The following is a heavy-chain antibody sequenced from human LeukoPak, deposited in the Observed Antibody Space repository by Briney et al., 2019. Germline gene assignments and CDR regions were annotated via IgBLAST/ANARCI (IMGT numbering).Heavy chain of an antibody. CDR2: INANSGGT. D-gene: IGHD3-22*01. V-gene: IGHV1-2*02. Sequence: GASVKVSCKASGYTFTAYYIHWVRQAPGQGLEWMGWINANSGGTNYAQKFQGRVTLTRDTSISTAYMELSRLRSDDTAVYTCAREDTMTGRAFDIWGQGTMVTVSS. CDR3: AREDTMTGRAFDI. J-gene: IGHJ3*02. CDR1: GYTFTAYY.